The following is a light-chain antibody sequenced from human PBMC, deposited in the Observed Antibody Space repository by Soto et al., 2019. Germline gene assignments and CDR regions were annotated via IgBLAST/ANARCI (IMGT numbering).Light chain of an antibody. CDR3: CSYAGSHTFV. CDR1: SSDVGGYNF. Sequence: QSALTQPRSVSGSPGQSVTISCTGTSSDVGGYNFVSWYQQYPGKAPKFMIYDVSKRPSGVPDRFSCSKSGNTASLTISGLLAEDEADYYCCSYAGSHTFVFGTGTQLTVL. CDR2: DVS. J-gene: IGLJ1*01. V-gene: IGLV2-11*01.